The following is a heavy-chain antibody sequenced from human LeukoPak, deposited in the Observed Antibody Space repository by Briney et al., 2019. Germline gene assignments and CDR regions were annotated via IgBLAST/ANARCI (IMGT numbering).Heavy chain of an antibody. CDR2: IYTGGST. V-gene: IGHV3-66*01. D-gene: IGHD1-26*01. Sequence: PGGSLRLSCAASGFTVCSNYMSWVRQAPGKGLEWVSVIYTGGSTYYADSVKGRFTISRDYSKNTLYLQMNSLRAEDTAVYYCARVSRMLGTSTLDNWGQGTLVTVSS. CDR1: GFTVCSNY. CDR3: ARVSRMLGTSTLDN. J-gene: IGHJ4*02.